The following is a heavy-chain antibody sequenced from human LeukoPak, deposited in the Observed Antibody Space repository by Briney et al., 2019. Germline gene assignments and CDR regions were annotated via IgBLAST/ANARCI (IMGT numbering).Heavy chain of an antibody. V-gene: IGHV1-69*04. CDR3: ARGGTYSTSLAY. D-gene: IGHD1-26*01. Sequence: ASVKVSCKASGGIFSSYAISWVRQAPGQGLEWMGRIIPIPGIANYAQKFQGRVTITADKSTNTAYMELSSLTSEDTAVCYCARGGTYSTSLAYWGQGTLVTVSS. J-gene: IGHJ4*02. CDR1: GGIFSSYA. CDR2: IIPIPGIA.